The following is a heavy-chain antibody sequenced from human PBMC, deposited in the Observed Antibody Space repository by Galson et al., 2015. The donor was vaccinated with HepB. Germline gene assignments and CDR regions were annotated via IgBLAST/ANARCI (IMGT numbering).Heavy chain of an antibody. D-gene: IGHD3-10*01. CDR3: AREGETRDGECFDY. Sequence: SVKVSCKASGYTFTSYAMTWVRQAPGQGLEWMGWINTNTGNPTYAQGFTGRFVFSLDTSVSTAYLQISSLKAEDTAVYYCAREGETRDGECFDYWGQGTLVTVSS. J-gene: IGHJ4*02. CDR2: INTNTGNP. CDR1: GYTFTSYA. V-gene: IGHV7-4-1*02.